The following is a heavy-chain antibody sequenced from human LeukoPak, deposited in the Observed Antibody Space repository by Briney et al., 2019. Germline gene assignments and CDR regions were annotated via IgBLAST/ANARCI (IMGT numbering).Heavy chain of an antibody. V-gene: IGHV3-9*01. CDR3: AKAKSIAARPFDY. CDR2: ISWNSGSI. CDR1: GFTFDDYA. J-gene: IGHJ4*02. Sequence: GRSLRLSCAASGFTFDDYAMHWVRQAPGKGLEWVSGISWNSGSIGYADSVKGRFTISRDNAKNSLYLQMNSLRAGDTALYYCAKAKSIAARPFDYWGQGTLVTVSS. D-gene: IGHD6-6*01.